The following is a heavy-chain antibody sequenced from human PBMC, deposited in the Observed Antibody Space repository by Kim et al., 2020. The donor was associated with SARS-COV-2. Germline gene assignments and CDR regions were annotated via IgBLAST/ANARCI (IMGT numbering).Heavy chain of an antibody. J-gene: IGHJ4*02. Sequence: SETLSLTCTVSGGSISSYYWSWIRQPPGKGLEWIGYIYYSGSTNYNPSLKSRVTISVDTSKNQFSLKLSSVTAADTAVYYCARRYSSGWYAGVYYFDYWGQGTLVTVSS. V-gene: IGHV4-59*08. CDR1: GGSISSYY. D-gene: IGHD6-19*01. CDR3: ARRYSSGWYAGVYYFDY. CDR2: IYYSGST.